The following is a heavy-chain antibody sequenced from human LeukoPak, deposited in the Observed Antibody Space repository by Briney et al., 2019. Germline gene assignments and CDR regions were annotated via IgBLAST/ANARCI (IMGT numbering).Heavy chain of an antibody. CDR3: FFGPYWGAFDI. Sequence: PGGSLKLSCAASGFTFSGSAMHWVRQASGKGLEWVGRIRSKANSYATAYAASVKGRFTISRDDSKNTAYLQMNSLKTEDTAVYYCFFGPYWGAFDIWGQGTMVTVSS. V-gene: IGHV3-73*01. J-gene: IGHJ3*02. D-gene: IGHD7-27*01. CDR1: GFTFSGSA. CDR2: IRSKANSYAT.